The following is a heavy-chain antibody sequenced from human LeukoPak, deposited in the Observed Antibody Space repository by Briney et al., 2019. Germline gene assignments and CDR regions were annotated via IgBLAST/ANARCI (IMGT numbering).Heavy chain of an antibody. V-gene: IGHV3-23*01. CDR1: GFTFSSYA. J-gene: IGHJ3*02. D-gene: IGHD3-10*01. Sequence: TGGSLRLSCAASGFTFSSYAMSWGRRAPGKGLEWVSAISGSGGSTYYADSVKGRFTISRDNSKNTLYLQMNSLRAEDAAVYYCAKSFYGSGKSNAFDIWGQGTMVTVSS. CDR2: ISGSGGST. CDR3: AKSFYGSGKSNAFDI.